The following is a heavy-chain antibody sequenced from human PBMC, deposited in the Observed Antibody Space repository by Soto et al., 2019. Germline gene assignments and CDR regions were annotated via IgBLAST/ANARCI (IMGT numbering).Heavy chain of an antibody. V-gene: IGHV1-18*01. J-gene: IGHJ4*02. CDR1: GYTFTIYG. CDR2: ISAYNGNT. CDR3: ARVPTHLGDLPSYYFDY. Sequence: QVQLVQSGAEVKKPGASVKVSCKASGYTFTIYGISWVRQAPGQGLEWMGWISAYNGNTNYAQKLQGRVTMTTDTSTSTAYMELRSLRSDDTAVYYCARVPTHLGDLPSYYFDYWGQGTLVTVSS. D-gene: IGHD3-16*01.